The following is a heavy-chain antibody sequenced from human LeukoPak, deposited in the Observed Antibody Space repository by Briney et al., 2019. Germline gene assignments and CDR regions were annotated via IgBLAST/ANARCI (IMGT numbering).Heavy chain of an antibody. Sequence: GGSLRLSCAASGFTFSSYAMSWVHQAPGKGLEWVSGISGSGGSTYYADSVKGRFTISRDNSKNTLYLQMNSLRAEDTAVYYCAKGFGSGWYFVDYWGQGTLVTVSS. CDR2: ISGSGGST. D-gene: IGHD6-19*01. V-gene: IGHV3-23*01. CDR1: GFTFSSYA. J-gene: IGHJ4*02. CDR3: AKGFGSGWYFVDY.